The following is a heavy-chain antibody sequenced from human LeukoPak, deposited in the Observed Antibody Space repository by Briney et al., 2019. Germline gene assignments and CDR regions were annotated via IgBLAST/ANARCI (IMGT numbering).Heavy chain of an antibody. CDR2: IINTGGDT. D-gene: IGHD2-15*01. J-gene: IGHJ4*02. CDR3: AKGHVATGSLYYFDF. V-gene: IGHV3-23*01. CDR1: GFTFVNYA. Sequence: GGSLRLSCAASGFTFVNYAMTWVRQAPGKGLQCVSTIINTGGDTYYAGSVKGRFTISRDNSKNTLYLQMSSLRVEDTAIYYCAKGHVATGSLYYFDFWGQGTLVTVSS.